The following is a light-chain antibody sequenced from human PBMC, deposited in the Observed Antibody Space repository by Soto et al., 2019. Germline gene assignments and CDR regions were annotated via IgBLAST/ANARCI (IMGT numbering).Light chain of an antibody. V-gene: IGKV3-15*01. CDR1: QSVSSD. Sequence: EIVMTQSPATLSVSRGERAALSCRASQSVSSDLAWYQHKPGQAPRLLIYGASTRATGIPARFSGRGSGTEFTLTISSLQSVDFAVYYCQQYDNWPQTFGQGTKVDIK. CDR3: QQYDNWPQT. CDR2: GAS. J-gene: IGKJ1*01.